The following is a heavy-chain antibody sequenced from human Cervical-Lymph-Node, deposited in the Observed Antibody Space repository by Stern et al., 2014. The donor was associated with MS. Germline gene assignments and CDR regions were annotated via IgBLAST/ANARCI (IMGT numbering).Heavy chain of an antibody. CDR1: GFIFSSFG. CDR3: ARDRSQQGRWYLDS. Sequence: VQLEESGGGVVQPGRSLRLSCAASGFIFSSFGMHWVRQAPGKGLEWVALIWYDGSNKYYADSVKGRFTISRDNSKNTLYLQMNSLRAEDTAVYYCARDRSQQGRWYLDSWGQGTLLTVSS. J-gene: IGHJ4*02. D-gene: IGHD1-1*01. V-gene: IGHV3-33*01. CDR2: IWYDGSNK.